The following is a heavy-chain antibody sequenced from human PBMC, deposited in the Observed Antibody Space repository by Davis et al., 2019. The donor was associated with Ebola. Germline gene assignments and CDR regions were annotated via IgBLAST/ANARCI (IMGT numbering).Heavy chain of an antibody. CDR3: ASGRSGVAADCDY. CDR1: GYTFTSYG. D-gene: IGHD3-3*01. CDR2: ISAYNGNT. V-gene: IGHV1-18*04. Sequence: ASVKVSCKASGYTFTSYGISWVRQAPGQGLEWMGWISAYNGNTNYAQRYQGRVTMTTDTSKSTAYMELRSLGYDDTAVYYCASGRSGVAADCDYWGQGTLVTVSS. J-gene: IGHJ4*02.